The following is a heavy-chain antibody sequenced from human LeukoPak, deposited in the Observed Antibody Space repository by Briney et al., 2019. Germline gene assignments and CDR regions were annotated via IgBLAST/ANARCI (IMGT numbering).Heavy chain of an antibody. CDR2: IRRKANSYAT. V-gene: IGHV3-73*01. J-gene: IGHJ5*02. Sequence: GGSLKLSCAASGFTFSGSAMHWVRQPSGKGLEWVGRIRRKANSYATAYAASVKGRFTISRGDSKNTAYLQMNSLKTEDTAVYYCAVAGGCSSTSCSIWLRFDPWGQGTLVTVSS. CDR1: GFTFSGSA. D-gene: IGHD2-2*01. CDR3: AVAGGCSSTSCSIWLRFDP.